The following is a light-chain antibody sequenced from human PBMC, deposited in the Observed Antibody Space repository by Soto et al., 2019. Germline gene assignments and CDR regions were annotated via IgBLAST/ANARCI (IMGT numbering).Light chain of an antibody. Sequence: DIVMTQSPDSLAASLGERATINCKSSQSLLFSSNNKNYLAWYQQKPGQPPKLLIYWASTRESGVPDRFSGSGSGTEFTLTISSLQAEDVAVYHCQQYFNSQLTFGGGTKVEF. J-gene: IGKJ4*01. CDR1: QSLLFSSNNKNY. V-gene: IGKV4-1*01. CDR2: WAS. CDR3: QQYFNSQLT.